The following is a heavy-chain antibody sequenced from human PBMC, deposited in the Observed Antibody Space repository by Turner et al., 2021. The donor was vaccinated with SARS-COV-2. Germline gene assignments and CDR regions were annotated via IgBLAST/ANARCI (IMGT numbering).Heavy chain of an antibody. J-gene: IGHJ4*02. CDR1: GGTFSSYA. CDR3: ASVGGDYVFDY. D-gene: IGHD4-17*01. Sequence: QVQLVQSGAAVKKPGSSVKVSCKASGGTFSSYAISWVRQAPGQGLEWMGGIIPIFGTPNYAQKFQGRVTSTADESTSTAYMELSSLRSEDTAVYDCASVGGDYVFDYWGQGTLVTVSS. CDR2: IIPIFGTP. V-gene: IGHV1-69*01.